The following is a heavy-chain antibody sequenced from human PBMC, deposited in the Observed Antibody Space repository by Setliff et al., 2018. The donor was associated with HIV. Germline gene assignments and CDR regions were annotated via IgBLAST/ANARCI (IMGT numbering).Heavy chain of an antibody. Sequence: SETLSLTCTVSGDSISSDFYWGWIRQPPGKGLEWIGSIYHSGNTYYMPSLQGLVTISVDMSKNQFSLNLNSVTAADTAVYYCARGQGCGGGCHYAFEMWGQGTMVTVS. CDR3: ARGQGCGGGCHYAFEM. D-gene: IGHD2-21*02. J-gene: IGHJ3*02. CDR2: IYHSGNT. CDR1: GDSISSDFY. V-gene: IGHV4-38-2*02.